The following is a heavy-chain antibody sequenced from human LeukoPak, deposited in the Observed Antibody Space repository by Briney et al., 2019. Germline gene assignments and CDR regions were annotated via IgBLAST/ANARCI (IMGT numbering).Heavy chain of an antibody. CDR1: GFIFSDYY. J-gene: IGHJ6*02. D-gene: IGHD3-3*01. CDR3: ARGSGDYRDTNYYGMDV. Sequence: GGSLRLSCASSGFIFSDYYMDWVRQAPGKGLEWVGRSRGRGHSFTTEYAASVKGRFTISRDNSQSALFLQMNSLQTEDTAVYYCARGSGDYRDTNYYGMDVWGLGTTVSVSS. V-gene: IGHV3-72*01. CDR2: SRGRGHSFTT.